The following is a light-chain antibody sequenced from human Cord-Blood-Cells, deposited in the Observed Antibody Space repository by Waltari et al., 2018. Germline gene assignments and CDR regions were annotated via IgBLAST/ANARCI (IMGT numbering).Light chain of an antibody. Sequence: DIHMTQSPSTVSVSVGDSVTLTCRASQSISILFAWYQQKPGKAPKLLIYKASSLESGVPSRFSGSGSGTEFTLTISSLQPDDFATYYCQQYNSYSPTFGQGTKVEIK. CDR3: QQYNSYSPT. V-gene: IGKV1-5*03. J-gene: IGKJ1*01. CDR2: KAS. CDR1: QSISIL.